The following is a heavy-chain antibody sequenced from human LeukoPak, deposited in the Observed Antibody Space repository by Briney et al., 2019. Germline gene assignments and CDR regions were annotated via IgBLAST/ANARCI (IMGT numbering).Heavy chain of an antibody. J-gene: IGHJ4*02. D-gene: IGHD3-10*01. CDR2: ISYDGSSK. Sequence: TGGSLRLSCTASGFTFSSYAMHWVRQAPGKGLEWVAVISYDGSSKYYADSVKGRFTISRDNSKNTLYLQMNSLRAEDTAVYYCARGQLLWFGELLFWGQGTLVTVSS. CDR1: GFTFSSYA. V-gene: IGHV3-30-3*01. CDR3: ARGQLLWFGELLF.